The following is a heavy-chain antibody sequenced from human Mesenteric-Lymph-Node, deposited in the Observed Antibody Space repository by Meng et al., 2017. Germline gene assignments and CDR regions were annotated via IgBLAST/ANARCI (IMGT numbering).Heavy chain of an antibody. CDR2: INPNSGGT. Sequence: ASVKVSCKASGYTFTGYYMHWVRQAPGQGLEWMGWINPNSGGTNYAQKFQGRVTMTRDTSISTAYMELSRLRSDDTAVYYCARDRGFITMVRLTYGMDVWGQGTTVTVSS. V-gene: IGHV1-2*02. CDR3: ARDRGFITMVRLTYGMDV. D-gene: IGHD3-10*01. J-gene: IGHJ6*02. CDR1: GYTFTGYY.